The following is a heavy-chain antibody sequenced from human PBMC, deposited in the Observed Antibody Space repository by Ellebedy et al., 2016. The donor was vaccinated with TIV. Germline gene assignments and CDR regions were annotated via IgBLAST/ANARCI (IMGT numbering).Heavy chain of an antibody. Sequence: AASVKVSCKASGYNFSTYAITWVRQAPGQGLEWMGWISVYSDNRNYAPKFQGRVTMTTDTSTNTAYLELRSLGSDDTAIYYCATEGAGRYYYYGMDVWGQGTTVTVSS. D-gene: IGHD6-19*01. J-gene: IGHJ6*01. CDR1: GYNFSTYA. V-gene: IGHV1-18*01. CDR3: ATEGAGRYYYYGMDV. CDR2: ISVYSDNR.